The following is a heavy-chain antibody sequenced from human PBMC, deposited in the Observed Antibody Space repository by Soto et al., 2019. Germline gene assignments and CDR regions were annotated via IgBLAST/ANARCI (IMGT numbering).Heavy chain of an antibody. V-gene: IGHV4-4*02. CDR1: GGSISSSHW. Sequence: QVQLQESGPGLVKPSGTLSLTCAVSGGSISSSHWWPWVRQSPGKGLEYIGEISHSGTSNSNPSLKSRGTLSVDTSKNHFSLTLTSVTAAYTAVYYCARVVLTITRGAFDAWGQGTLVIVSS. CDR2: ISHSGTS. D-gene: IGHD3-9*01. CDR3: ARVVLTITRGAFDA. J-gene: IGHJ3*01.